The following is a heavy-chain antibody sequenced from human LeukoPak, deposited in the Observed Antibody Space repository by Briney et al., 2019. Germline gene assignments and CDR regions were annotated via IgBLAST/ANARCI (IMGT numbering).Heavy chain of an antibody. CDR1: GGSISSSSYY. CDR3: ARVSGYYYMDV. J-gene: IGHJ6*03. Sequence: PSETLSLTCTVSGGSISSSSYYWGWIRQPPGKGLEWIGSIYYSGSTYYNPSLKSRVTISVDTSKNQFSLKLSSVTAADTAVYYCARVSGYYYMDVWGKGTTVTISS. D-gene: IGHD3-10*01. CDR2: IYYSGST. V-gene: IGHV4-39*07.